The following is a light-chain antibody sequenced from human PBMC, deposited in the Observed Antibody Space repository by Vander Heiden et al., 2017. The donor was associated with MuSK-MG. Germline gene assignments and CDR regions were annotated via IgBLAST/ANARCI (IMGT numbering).Light chain of an antibody. Sequence: QSALPQPASVSGSPGPSSTISCTGTSSDVGGYNYVSWYQQHPGKAHKLMIYDVSNRPSGVSNRFSGSKSGNTASLTIAGLQAEDEADYYCSSYTSSSTPVFGGGTKLTVL. J-gene: IGLJ2*01. CDR1: SSDVGGYNY. CDR2: DVS. V-gene: IGLV2-14*01. CDR3: SSYTSSSTPV.